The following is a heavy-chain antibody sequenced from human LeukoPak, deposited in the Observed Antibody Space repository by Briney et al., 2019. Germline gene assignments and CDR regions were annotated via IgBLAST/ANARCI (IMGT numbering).Heavy chain of an antibody. CDR1: GYTFTGYY. Sequence: SVKVSCKASGYTFTGYYMHWVRQAPGQGLEWMGGIIPIFGTANYAQKFQGRVTITADESTSTAYMELSSLRSEDTAVYYCAVGVGATDYWGQGTLVTVSS. J-gene: IGHJ4*02. CDR2: IIPIFGTA. CDR3: AVGVGATDY. D-gene: IGHD1-26*01. V-gene: IGHV1-69*13.